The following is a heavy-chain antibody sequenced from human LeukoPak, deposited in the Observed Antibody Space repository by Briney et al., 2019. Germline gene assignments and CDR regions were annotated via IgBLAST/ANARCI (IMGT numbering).Heavy chain of an antibody. J-gene: IGHJ4*02. CDR3: ARGGGSSREYYFDY. CDR2: IYSGGST. Sequence: GGSRRLSCAASGFTVSSKYMSWVRQAPGKGLEWVSVIYSGGSTYYADSVKGRFTISRDNSKNTLYLQMNSLRAEDTAVYYCARGGGSSREYYFDYWGQGTLVTVSS. CDR1: GFTVSSKY. V-gene: IGHV3-53*01. D-gene: IGHD1-26*01.